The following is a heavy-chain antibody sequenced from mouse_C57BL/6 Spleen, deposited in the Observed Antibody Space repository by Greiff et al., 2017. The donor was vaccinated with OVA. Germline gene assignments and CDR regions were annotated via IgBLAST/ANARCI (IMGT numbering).Heavy chain of an antibody. J-gene: IGHJ1*03. D-gene: IGHD1-1*01. Sequence: VKLVESGPGLVAPSQSLSITCTVSGFSLTSYAISWVRQPPGKGLEWLGVIWTGGGTNYNSAPKSRLSISKDNSKSQVFLKMNSLRTDDTAGYSGARNEDYGGSDWYFDDWGTGTTVTVSS. CDR3: ARNEDYGGSDWYFDD. CDR1: GFSLTSYA. CDR2: IWTGGGT. V-gene: IGHV2-9-1*01.